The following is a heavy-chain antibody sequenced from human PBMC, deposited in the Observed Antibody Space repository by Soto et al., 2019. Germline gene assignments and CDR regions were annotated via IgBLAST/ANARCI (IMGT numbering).Heavy chain of an antibody. CDR3: ARGWWEREGYVMDV. Sequence: SPTLSRTWTVSAGSPSPSAYYWCWIRQPPGEELQYIGYSYYSESTNYNPSLKSRVTISDDTSTNQFSLTLSSVTAADTAVYYCARGWWEREGYVMDVWGQGTTVT. D-gene: IGHD1-26*01. J-gene: IGHJ6*02. CDR2: SYYSEST. CDR1: AGSPSPSAYY. V-gene: IGHV4-61*08.